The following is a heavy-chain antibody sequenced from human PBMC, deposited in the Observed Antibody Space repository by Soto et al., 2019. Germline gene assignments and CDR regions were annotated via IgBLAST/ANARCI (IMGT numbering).Heavy chain of an antibody. J-gene: IGHJ4*02. CDR3: AGSLDDSSSYYWNYFDY. CDR2: ISKDGSNE. CDR1: GITFRSYA. Sequence: QVQLVESGGGVVQPGRSLRLSCAASGITFRSYAMHWVRQAPGKGPECVALISKDGSNESYADSVKGRFTISRDNSKNTLHLQMNSLSAEDTAVYYCAGSLDDSSSYYWNYFDYWGQGTLVTVSS. V-gene: IGHV3-30-3*01. D-gene: IGHD6-13*01.